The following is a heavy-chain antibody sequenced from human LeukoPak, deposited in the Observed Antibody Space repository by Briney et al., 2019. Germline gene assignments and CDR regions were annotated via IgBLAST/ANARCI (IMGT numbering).Heavy chain of an antibody. V-gene: IGHV4-38-2*02. CDR1: GYSISSGYY. Sequence: SETLSLTCAVSGYSISSGYYWGWIRQPPGKGLEWIGSIYHSGSTYYNPSLKSRVTISVDTSKNQFSLKLSSVTAADTAVYYCARDGGYSGSYYLDYWGQGTLVTVSS. CDR3: ARDGGYSGSYYLDY. J-gene: IGHJ4*02. CDR2: IYHSGST. D-gene: IGHD1-26*01.